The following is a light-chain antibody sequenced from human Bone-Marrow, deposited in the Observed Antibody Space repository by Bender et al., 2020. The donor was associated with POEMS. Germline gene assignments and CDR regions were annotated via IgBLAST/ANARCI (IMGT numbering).Light chain of an antibody. V-gene: IGLV3-21*03. CDR2: DNN. J-gene: IGLJ3*02. CDR1: NIGRKS. Sequence: SYVLTQPPSVSVAPGTTARITCGGNNIGRKSVHWNQQKPGQAPILVVYDNNDRPSGIPERFSGSNSGNTATLTISRVEAGDEADYYCQVWDSTSDHCVFGGGTKLTVL. CDR3: QVWDSTSDHCV.